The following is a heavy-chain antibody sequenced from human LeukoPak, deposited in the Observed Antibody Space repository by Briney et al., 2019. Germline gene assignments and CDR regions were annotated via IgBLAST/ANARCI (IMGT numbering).Heavy chain of an antibody. V-gene: IGHV3-48*01. Sequence: PGGSLRLSCAASGFTFSSYSMNWVRQAPGKGLEWVSYISSFSGTSNYADSVKGRFTISRDNAKNSLYLQMNSLRAEDTAVYYCARGQGGSSSYWGQGTLVTVTS. CDR2: ISSFSGTS. CDR3: ARGQGGSSSY. J-gene: IGHJ4*02. CDR1: GFTFSSYS. D-gene: IGHD1-26*01.